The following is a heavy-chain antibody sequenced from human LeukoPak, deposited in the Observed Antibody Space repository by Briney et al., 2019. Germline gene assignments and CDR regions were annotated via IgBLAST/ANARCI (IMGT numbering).Heavy chain of an antibody. CDR1: GFTFSSYS. J-gene: IGHJ4*02. D-gene: IGHD3-22*01. Sequence: GGSLRLSCAASGFTFSSYSMNWVRQAPGKGLEWVSSISSSSSYIYYADSVKGRFTISRDNAKNSLYLQMNSLRAEDTAVYYCARDLDYYDSSGYYYPTLDYWGQGTLVTVSS. CDR2: ISSSSSYI. V-gene: IGHV3-21*01. CDR3: ARDLDYYDSSGYYYPTLDY.